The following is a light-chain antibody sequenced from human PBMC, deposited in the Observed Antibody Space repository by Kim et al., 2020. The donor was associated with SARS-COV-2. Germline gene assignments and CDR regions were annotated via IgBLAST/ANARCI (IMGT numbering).Light chain of an antibody. Sequence: SVSPGQTASITCSGDKLGDKYACWYQQKPGQSPVLVIYQDSKRPSGIPERFSGFNSGNTATLTISGTQAMDEADYYCQAWDSSPAVFGGGTQLTVL. V-gene: IGLV3-1*01. CDR2: QDS. CDR1: KLGDKY. J-gene: IGLJ3*02. CDR3: QAWDSSPAV.